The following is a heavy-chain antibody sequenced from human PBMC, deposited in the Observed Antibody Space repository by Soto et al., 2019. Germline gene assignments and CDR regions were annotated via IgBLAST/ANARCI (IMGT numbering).Heavy chain of an antibody. Sequence: QLQLQESGPGLVKPSETLSLTCTVSGGSISSSCYYWGWIRQPPGKVLEWIGSIYYSGSTYYSPSPQARVTISVPTSKNQSSLKLSCVTAADTAVYYWARHYPGIAARPTFGYFDYWGRGTLVTVSS. CDR2: IYYSGST. CDR1: GGSISSSCYY. J-gene: IGHJ4*02. CDR3: ARHYPGIAARPTFGYFDY. D-gene: IGHD6-6*01. V-gene: IGHV4-39*01.